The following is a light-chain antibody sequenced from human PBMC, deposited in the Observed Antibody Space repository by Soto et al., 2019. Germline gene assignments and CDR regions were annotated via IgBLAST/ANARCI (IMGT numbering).Light chain of an antibody. CDR2: DAS. Sequence: DIQITQSPSTLSASVGDRITITCRASQSISSWLAWYQRKPGKAPKLLIYDASSLESGVPSRFSGSGSGTEFTLTISSLQPADFATYYCQQYNSYSWTCGQGTKVDIK. V-gene: IGKV1-5*01. CDR3: QQYNSYSWT. J-gene: IGKJ1*01. CDR1: QSISSW.